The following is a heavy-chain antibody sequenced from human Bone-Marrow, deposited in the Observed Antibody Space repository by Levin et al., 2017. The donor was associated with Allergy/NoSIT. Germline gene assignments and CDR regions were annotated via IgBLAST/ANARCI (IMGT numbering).Heavy chain of an antibody. V-gene: IGHV4-39*01. CDR1: GDTISNRAYY. Sequence: SSETLSLTCSVSGDTISNRAYYWGWVRQSPGKGLEWIGSIYYTGNTYYNPSLKSRVTMSVDTSKNQFSLKVNSVTAADTAVYYCAKLTVLEVAPTFDYWGQGSLVTVSS. J-gene: IGHJ4*02. CDR3: AKLTVLEVAPTFDY. CDR2: IYYTGNT. D-gene: IGHD6-19*01.